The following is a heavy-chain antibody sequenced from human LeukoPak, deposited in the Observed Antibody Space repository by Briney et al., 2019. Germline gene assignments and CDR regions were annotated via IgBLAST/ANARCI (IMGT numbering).Heavy chain of an antibody. CDR3: AKGDTDCTCPGY. J-gene: IGHJ4*02. V-gene: IGHV3-53*01. CDR1: GFIVSSRY. D-gene: IGHD2-21*02. CDR2: FERGGHT. Sequence: GGSLRLSCAASGFIVSSRYMSWVRQPPGKGLEWVSTFERGGHTAYADSVKGRFTISRDVSENTIYLQMNSLRVEDTAVYYWAKGDTDCTCPGYWGQGTLVTVSS.